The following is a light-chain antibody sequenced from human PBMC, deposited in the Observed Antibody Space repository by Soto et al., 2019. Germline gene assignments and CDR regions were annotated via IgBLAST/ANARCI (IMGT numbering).Light chain of an antibody. J-gene: IGKJ5*01. CDR3: QQYNKWPLIT. V-gene: IGKV3D-15*01. CDR1: QSVSNN. CDR2: GAS. Sequence: EIVLTQSPGTLSLSPGERATLSCRASQSVSNNYLAWYQQKPGQAPRLLIYGASTRATGTPARFSGSGSGTEFTLTISSLQSEDFALYYCQQYNKWPLITFGQGTRLEI.